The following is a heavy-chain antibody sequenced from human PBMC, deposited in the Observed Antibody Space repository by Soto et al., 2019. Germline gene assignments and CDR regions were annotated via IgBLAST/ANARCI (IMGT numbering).Heavy chain of an antibody. V-gene: IGHV3-9*01. Sequence: GGSLRLSCGASGFTFDDHAMHWVRQVPGKGLEWVSGISWNNGNIGYADSVKGRFTISRDNAENSLYLQMNSLRVEDTALYYCVRDMDVSGYARFDYWGQGTLVTVSS. D-gene: IGHD3-22*01. CDR2: ISWNNGNI. CDR3: VRDMDVSGYARFDY. J-gene: IGHJ4*02. CDR1: GFTFDDHA.